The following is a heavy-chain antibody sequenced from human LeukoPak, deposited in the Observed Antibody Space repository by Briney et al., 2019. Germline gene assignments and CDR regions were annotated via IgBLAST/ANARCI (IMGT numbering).Heavy chain of an antibody. Sequence: SETLSLTRAVYGGSFSGYYWSWIRQPPGKGLEWIGEINHSGSTNYNPSLKSRVTISVDTSKNQFSLKLSSVTAADTAVYYCARVYTGSYDFWSGYYYYYYMDVWGKGTTVTVSS. V-gene: IGHV4-34*01. CDR2: INHSGST. J-gene: IGHJ6*03. D-gene: IGHD3-3*01. CDR3: ARVYTGSYDFWSGYYYYYYMDV. CDR1: GGSFSGYY.